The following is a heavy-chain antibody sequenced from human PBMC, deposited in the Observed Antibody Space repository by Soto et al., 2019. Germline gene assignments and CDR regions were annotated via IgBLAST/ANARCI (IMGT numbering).Heavy chain of an antibody. CDR2: ISGSGGST. CDR1: GFTFSSYA. D-gene: IGHD1-26*01. J-gene: IGHJ4*02. CDR3: ARLRYSGGSGNFAF. Sequence: GGSLRLSCAASGFTFSSYAMSWVRQAPGKGLEWVSAISGSGGSTYYADSVKGRFTISRDNAKNSLYLHMNSLRTEDTALYYCARLRYSGGSGNFAFWGQGTQVTVSS. V-gene: IGHV3-23*01.